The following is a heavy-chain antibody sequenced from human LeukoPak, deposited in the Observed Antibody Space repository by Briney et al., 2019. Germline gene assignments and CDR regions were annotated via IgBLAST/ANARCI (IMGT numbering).Heavy chain of an antibody. V-gene: IGHV3-11*01. D-gene: IGHD3-10*01. Sequence: GEALRLSCTAAGFTFGDYYMTWIRQAPGKGLEWISYISNRGSHVFYVDSVKGRFTISRDNNNNALYLQMSGLRAEDTAVYSCGRFSGGGKKDFSLFMDVWGKGTTVIVSA. CDR1: GFTFGDYY. J-gene: IGHJ6*04. CDR2: ISNRGSHV. CDR3: GRFSGGGKKDFSLFMDV.